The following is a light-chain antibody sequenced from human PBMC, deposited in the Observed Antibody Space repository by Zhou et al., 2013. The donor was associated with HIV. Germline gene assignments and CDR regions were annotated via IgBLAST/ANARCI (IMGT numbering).Light chain of an antibody. J-gene: IGKJ1*01. CDR3: QQYGSSPWT. CDR1: QSIIRY. Sequence: EILLTQSPGTLSLSLGERATLSCRASQSIIRYLAWYQQKPGQAPRLLIYDASNTASGIPARFSGSGFGTDFTLTISRLEPEDFAVYYCQQYGSSPWTFGQGTKVEIK. V-gene: IGKV3-20*01. CDR2: DAS.